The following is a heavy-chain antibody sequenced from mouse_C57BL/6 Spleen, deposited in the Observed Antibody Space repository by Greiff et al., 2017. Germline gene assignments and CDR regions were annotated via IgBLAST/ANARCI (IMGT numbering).Heavy chain of an antibody. CDR3: SRKFITTVVAPFDY. Sequence: QVQLQQSGAELVKPGASVKISCKASGYAFSSYWMNWVKQRPGKGLEWIGQIYPGDGDTNYNGKFKGKATLTADKSSSTAYMQLSRLTSEDSAVYLWSRKFITTVVAPFDYWGQGTTLTVSS. CDR2: IYPGDGDT. J-gene: IGHJ2*01. V-gene: IGHV1-80*01. D-gene: IGHD1-1*01. CDR1: GYAFSSYW.